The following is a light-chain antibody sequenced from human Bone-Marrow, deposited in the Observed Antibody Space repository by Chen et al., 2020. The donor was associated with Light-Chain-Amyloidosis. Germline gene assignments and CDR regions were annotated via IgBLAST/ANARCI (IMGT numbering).Light chain of an antibody. CDR2: DVS. CDR1: SGDVGGYDV. J-gene: IGLJ2*01. Sequence: QSALTQPRSVSGSPGQSVTISCTGTSGDVGGYDVVSWYQQYPVKAPKLIIYDVSKRPSGVPDRFAGSKSGNTSSLTISGLQAADEADYYCCSTAGRSTLVFGGGTTLTVL. V-gene: IGLV2-11*02. CDR3: CSTAGRSTLV.